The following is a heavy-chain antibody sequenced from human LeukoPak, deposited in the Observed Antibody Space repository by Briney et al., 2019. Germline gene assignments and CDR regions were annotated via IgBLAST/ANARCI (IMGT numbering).Heavy chain of an antibody. D-gene: IGHD1-26*01. Sequence: ASVKVSCKASGGTFSSCAISWVRQAPGQGLEWMGRIIPIFGTANYAQKFQGRVTITTDESTSTAYMELSGLRSEDTAVYYCARAPSGSRDFDYWGQGTLDTVSS. CDR3: ARAPSGSRDFDY. J-gene: IGHJ4*02. V-gene: IGHV1-69*05. CDR1: GGTFSSCA. CDR2: IIPIFGTA.